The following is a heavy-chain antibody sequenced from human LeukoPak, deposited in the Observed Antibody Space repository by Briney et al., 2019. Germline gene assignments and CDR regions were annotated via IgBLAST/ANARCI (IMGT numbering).Heavy chain of an antibody. CDR2: IWADGGER. CDR1: GFPFSVFG. D-gene: IGHD3-10*01. Sequence: GPSLRLSCAASGFPFSVFGMHWVRQAPGKGLEWVAVIWADGGERYYADSVKGRFTFSRDNSKKMLYLQMNSLRAEDTAVYYCVRDRGVGNYGDYWGQGTLVTVSS. CDR3: VRDRGVGNYGDY. V-gene: IGHV3-33*01. J-gene: IGHJ4*02.